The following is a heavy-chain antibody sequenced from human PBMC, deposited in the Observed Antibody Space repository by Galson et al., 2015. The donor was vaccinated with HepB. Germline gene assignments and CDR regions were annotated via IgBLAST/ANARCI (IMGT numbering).Heavy chain of an antibody. J-gene: IGHJ4*02. D-gene: IGHD5-12*01. CDR1: GLTLSSYA. Sequence: SPRLSCAASGLTLSSYAMSWVRQAPGKGLDWVSAISGSGGSTYYADSVKGRFTISRDNSKNTLYLQMNSLRAEDTAVYYCAKDGEYSGYDSRKIGGGIDYWGQGTLVTVSS. CDR2: ISGSGGST. CDR3: AKDGEYSGYDSRKIGGGIDY. V-gene: IGHV3-23*01.